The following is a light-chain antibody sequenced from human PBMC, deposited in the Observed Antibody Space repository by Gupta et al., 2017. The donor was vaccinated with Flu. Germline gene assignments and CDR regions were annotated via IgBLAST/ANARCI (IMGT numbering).Light chain of an antibody. V-gene: IGLV2-18*02. Sequence: KLIISEVSSRPSGVPDRLSGSKSANTASLTISGLQPEDEADYYCRSYTSDDTWVFGGGTKLTVL. CDR3: RSYTSDDTWV. CDR2: EVS. J-gene: IGLJ3*02.